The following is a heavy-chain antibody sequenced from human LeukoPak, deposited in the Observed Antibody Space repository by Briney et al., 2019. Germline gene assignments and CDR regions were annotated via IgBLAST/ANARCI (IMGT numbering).Heavy chain of an antibody. CDR2: ISSSSSTI. CDR1: GFTFSSYS. J-gene: IGHJ3*02. Sequence: PGGSLRLSCAASGFTFSSYSMNWVRQAPGKGLEWVSYISSSSSTIYYADSVKGRFTISRDNAKNSLYLQMNSLRAEDTAVYYCARDQYGDSSGYYFPRPRAFDIWGQGTMVTVSS. CDR3: ARDQYGDSSGYYFPRPRAFDI. D-gene: IGHD3-22*01. V-gene: IGHV3-48*01.